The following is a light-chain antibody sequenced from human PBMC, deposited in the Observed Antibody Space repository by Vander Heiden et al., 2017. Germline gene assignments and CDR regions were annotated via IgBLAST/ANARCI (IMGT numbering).Light chain of an antibody. CDR2: GKN. Sequence: VSVALGQTVRITCQGDSLRSYYASWYQQKPGQAPVLVIYGKNNRPSGIPDRFSGSSSGNTASLTITGAQAEDEADYYCNSRDSSGNHLGVFGGGTKLTVL. CDR3: NSRDSSGNHLGV. V-gene: IGLV3-19*01. CDR1: SLRSYY. J-gene: IGLJ2*01.